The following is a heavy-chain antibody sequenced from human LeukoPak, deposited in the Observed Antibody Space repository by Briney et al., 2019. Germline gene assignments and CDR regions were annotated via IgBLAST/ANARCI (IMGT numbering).Heavy chain of an antibody. Sequence: GGSLRLSCAASGFTLRYYGMHWVRQAPGKGLEWVAFISYDGSKKYYADSVKDRFTISRDNSRNTLYVQVNSLRAEDTAVYYCAKESLDTEQRNYNYYGIDVWGQGTTVTVSS. CDR1: GFTLRYYG. CDR3: AKESLDTEQRNYNYYGIDV. CDR2: ISYDGSKK. V-gene: IGHV3-30*18. D-gene: IGHD1-1*01. J-gene: IGHJ6*02.